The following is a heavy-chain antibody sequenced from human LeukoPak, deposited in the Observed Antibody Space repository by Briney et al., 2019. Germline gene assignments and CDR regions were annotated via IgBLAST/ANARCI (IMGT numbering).Heavy chain of an antibody. CDR3: ARGLAYCGGDCPFDY. CDR1: GGTFSSYA. J-gene: IGHJ4*02. CDR2: IIPILGIA. D-gene: IGHD2-21*02. Sequence: ASVKVSCKASGGTFSSYAISWVQQAPGQGLEWMGRIIPILGIANYAQKFQGRVTITADKSTSTAYMELSSLRSEDTAVYYCARGLAYCGGDCPFDYWGQGTLVTVSS. V-gene: IGHV1-69*04.